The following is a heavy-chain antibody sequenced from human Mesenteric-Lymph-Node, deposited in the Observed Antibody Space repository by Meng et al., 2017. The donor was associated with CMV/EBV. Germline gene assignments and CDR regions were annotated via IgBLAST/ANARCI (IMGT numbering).Heavy chain of an antibody. CDR3: ARDLAAAGIHWFDP. Sequence: SETLSLTCTVSDVSISNYYWSWIRQPPGKGLEWIGYIYRSGSAYYGVRTNYNPSLNSRVTISVDTAKNQFSLKLTSVTAADTAVYYCARDLAAAGIHWFDPWGQGTLVTVSS. J-gene: IGHJ5*02. D-gene: IGHD6-13*01. CDR2: IYRSGSAYYGVRT. CDR1: DVSISNYY. V-gene: IGHV4-59*01.